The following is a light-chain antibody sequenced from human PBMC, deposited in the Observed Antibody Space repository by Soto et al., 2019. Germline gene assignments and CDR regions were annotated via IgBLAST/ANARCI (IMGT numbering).Light chain of an antibody. CDR1: QSISSY. CDR3: QQIYSTPFT. Sequence: DLQMTQSPSSLSASVGDRVTITCRASQSISSYLNWYQQKPGKAPNLLIYAASSLQSGVSSRFSGSGSGTDFTLTISSLQPEDFVTYYCQQIYSTPFTFGPGTRVDIK. J-gene: IGKJ3*01. CDR2: AAS. V-gene: IGKV1-39*01.